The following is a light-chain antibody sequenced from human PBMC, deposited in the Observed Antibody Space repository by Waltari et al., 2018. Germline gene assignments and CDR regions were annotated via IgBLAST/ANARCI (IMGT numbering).Light chain of an antibody. J-gene: IGLJ3*02. Sequence: QSVLTQPPSASGAPGQEVSISCSGGSTTITNYVFWYQQFPGTAPNHTVYKACGRPSGVPDRFSSSKSGTSAALAVSGLRSDDEADYYCATWDDSLNGWVFGGGTKLTVL. CDR3: ATWDDSLNGWV. CDR1: STTITNY. V-gene: IGLV1-47*01. CDR2: KAC.